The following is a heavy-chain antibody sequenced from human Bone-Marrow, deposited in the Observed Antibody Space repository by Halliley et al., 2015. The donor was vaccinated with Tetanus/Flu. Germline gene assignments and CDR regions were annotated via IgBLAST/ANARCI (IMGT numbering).Heavy chain of an antibody. CDR1: GFTVSRDY. V-gene: IGHV3-23*01. CDR2: ITGSGGFK. CDR3: AKDKGDGYTYGPDYYYGMDV. Sequence: SLRLSCAASGFTVSRDYMNWVRQAPGKGLEWVSVITGSGGFKHFADSVKSRFTISRDNSKNTVLLQMDNLRVEDTAVYYCAKDKGDGYTYGPDYYYGMDVWGQGTTVIVSS. D-gene: IGHD5-18*01. J-gene: IGHJ6*02.